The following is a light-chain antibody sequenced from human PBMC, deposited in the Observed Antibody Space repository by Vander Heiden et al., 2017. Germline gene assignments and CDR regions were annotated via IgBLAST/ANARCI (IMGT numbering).Light chain of an antibody. Sequence: IPLTPSPFTLSASVRTRVTITCRASQSISDWLDWYQQKPGKAPKLRIYKASSLASGVPSRVSGRGSGTEFTLTISSLQPDDFATYYCQQYDSAPLTFGGGTKVEIK. CDR2: KAS. CDR1: QSISDW. V-gene: IGKV1-5*03. J-gene: IGKJ4*02. CDR3: QQYDSAPLT.